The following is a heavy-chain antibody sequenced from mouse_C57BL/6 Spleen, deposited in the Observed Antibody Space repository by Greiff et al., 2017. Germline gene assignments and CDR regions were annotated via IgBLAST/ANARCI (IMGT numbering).Heavy chain of an antibody. V-gene: IGHV5-4*01. CDR2: ISDGGSYT. CDR1: GFTFSSYA. J-gene: IGHJ2*01. D-gene: IGHD1-1*01. CDR3: AREGDYYGSSSYYFDY. Sequence: EVKVEESGGGLVKPGGSLKLSCAASGFTFSSYAMSWVRQTPEKRLEWVATISDGGSYTYYPDNVKGRFTISRDNAKNNLYLQMSHLKSEDTAMYYCAREGDYYGSSSYYFDYWGQGTTLTVSS.